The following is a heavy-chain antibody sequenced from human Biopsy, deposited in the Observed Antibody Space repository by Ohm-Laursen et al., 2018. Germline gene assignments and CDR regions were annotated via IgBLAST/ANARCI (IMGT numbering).Heavy chain of an antibody. V-gene: IGHV4-39*01. Sequence: SQTLSLTCPVSGGFISSSSYYWGWIRQPPGRGLEWIGSISYTGSTHDNPSLTSGVTISVDTSKNQFSPILYSLTAADTAVYYCARHGVYGDLRMDYWGQGTLVTVSS. J-gene: IGHJ4*02. CDR1: GGFISSSSYY. CDR3: ARHGVYGDLRMDY. D-gene: IGHD4-17*01. CDR2: ISYTGST.